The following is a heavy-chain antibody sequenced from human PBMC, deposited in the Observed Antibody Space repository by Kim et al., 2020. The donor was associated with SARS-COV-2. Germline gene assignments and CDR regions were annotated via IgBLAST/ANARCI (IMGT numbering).Heavy chain of an antibody. CDR2: INPSGGST. Sequence: ASVKVSCKASGYTFTSYYMHWVRQAPGQGLEWMGIINPSGGSTSYAQKFQGRVTMTRDTSTSTVYMELSSLRSEDTAVYYCARVDSPTVPAAMPAFDIWGQGTMVTVSS. J-gene: IGHJ3*02. D-gene: IGHD2-2*01. CDR3: ARVDSPTVPAAMPAFDI. V-gene: IGHV1-46*01. CDR1: GYTFTSYY.